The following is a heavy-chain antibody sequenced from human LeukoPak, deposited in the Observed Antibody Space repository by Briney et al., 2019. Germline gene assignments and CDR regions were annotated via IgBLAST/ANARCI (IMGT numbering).Heavy chain of an antibody. V-gene: IGHV3-30*03. Sequence: SGGSLRLSCAPSGFTFSRHGMHWVRQAPGKGLEWVGIISNDGSRKYYAHSVEGRFTISRDNSKNTLYLQMDSLRAEDTAVYYCARDRAWNYFDYWGQGTLVTVSS. CDR2: ISNDGSRK. D-gene: IGHD3-3*01. CDR1: GFTFSRHG. J-gene: IGHJ4*02. CDR3: ARDRAWNYFDY.